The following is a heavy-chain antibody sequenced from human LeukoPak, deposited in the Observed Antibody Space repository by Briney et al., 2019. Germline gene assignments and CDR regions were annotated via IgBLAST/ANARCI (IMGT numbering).Heavy chain of an antibody. V-gene: IGHV1-2*02. D-gene: IGHD2-15*01. CDR2: INPNSGGT. Sequence: GASVTVSCAASGYTFTVYSMHWVRQAPGQGLEWMGWINPNSGGTNYAQKFQGRVTMTRDTSISTAYMEVSRLTSDDTAVFYCARVGCSGGSCYDYWGQGTLVTVSS. CDR1: GYTFTVYS. CDR3: ARVGCSGGSCYDY. J-gene: IGHJ4*02.